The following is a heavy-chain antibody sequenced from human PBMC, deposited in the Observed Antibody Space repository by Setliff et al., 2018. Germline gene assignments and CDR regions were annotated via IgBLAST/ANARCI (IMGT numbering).Heavy chain of an antibody. Sequence: SETLSLTCTVSGGSVNSHYWSWIRQPPGKGLEWIGFIFYSGDTKSNPSLKSRVTMSVDTSKNQFSLRLTSVTAADTAVYYRARDRTFYGSGTYTRWFDYWGQGTLVTVSS. CDR2: IFYSGDT. V-gene: IGHV4-59*02. CDR3: ARDRTFYGSGTYTRWFDY. J-gene: IGHJ4*02. CDR1: GGSVNSHY. D-gene: IGHD3-10*01.